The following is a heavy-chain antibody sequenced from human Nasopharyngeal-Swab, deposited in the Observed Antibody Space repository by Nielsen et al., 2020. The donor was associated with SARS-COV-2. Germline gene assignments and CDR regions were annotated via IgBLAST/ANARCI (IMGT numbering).Heavy chain of an antibody. D-gene: IGHD3-3*01. V-gene: IGHV4-4*02. CDR1: GGSISSSNW. Sequence: SETLSLTCAVSGGSISSSNWWSWVRQPPGKGLEWIGEIYHSGSTNYNPSLKSRVTISVDTSKNQFSLKLSSVTAADTAVYYCARSVILYYDFWSAPMGYWGQGTLVTVSS. CDR2: IYHSGST. CDR3: ARSVILYYDFWSAPMGY. J-gene: IGHJ4*02.